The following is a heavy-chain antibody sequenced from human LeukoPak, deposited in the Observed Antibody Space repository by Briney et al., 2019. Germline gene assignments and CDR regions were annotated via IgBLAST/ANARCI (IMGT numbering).Heavy chain of an antibody. Sequence: GASVKVSCKASGYTFTSYDINWVRQATGQGLEWMGWMNPNSGNTGYAQKFQGRVTMTRNTSISIAYMELSSLRSEDTAVYYCARGRRSRENRYYFDYWGQGTLVTVSS. D-gene: IGHD1-26*01. V-gene: IGHV1-8*01. CDR2: MNPNSGNT. CDR3: ARGRRSRENRYYFDY. CDR1: GYTFTSYD. J-gene: IGHJ4*02.